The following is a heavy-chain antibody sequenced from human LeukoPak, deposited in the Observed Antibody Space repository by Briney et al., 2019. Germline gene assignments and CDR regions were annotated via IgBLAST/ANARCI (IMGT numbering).Heavy chain of an antibody. CDR3: AKGLSYSSSSPSDY. D-gene: IGHD6-6*01. J-gene: IGHJ4*02. CDR2: ISGSGGST. V-gene: IGHV3-23*01. CDR1: GFTFSSYA. Sequence: GGSLRLSCAASGFTFSSYAMSGVRQAPGKGLEWVSAISGSGGSTYYADSVKGRFTITRDNSKNTLYLQMNSLRAEDTAVYYCAKGLSYSSSSPSDYWGQGTLVTVSS.